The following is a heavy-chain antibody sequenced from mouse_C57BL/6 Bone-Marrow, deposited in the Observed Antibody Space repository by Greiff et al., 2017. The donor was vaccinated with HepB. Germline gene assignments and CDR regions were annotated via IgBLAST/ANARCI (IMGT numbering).Heavy chain of an antibody. CDR3: ARRYGYEGFDY. D-gene: IGHD2-2*01. CDR1: GFTFSSYG. Sequence: EVKLVESGGDLVKPGGSLKLSCAASGFTFSSYGMSWVRQTPDKRLEWVATISSGGSYTYYPDSVKGRFTISRDNAKNTLYLQMSSLKSEDTAMYYCARRYGYEGFDYWGQGTTLTVSS. V-gene: IGHV5-6*02. CDR2: ISSGGSYT. J-gene: IGHJ2*01.